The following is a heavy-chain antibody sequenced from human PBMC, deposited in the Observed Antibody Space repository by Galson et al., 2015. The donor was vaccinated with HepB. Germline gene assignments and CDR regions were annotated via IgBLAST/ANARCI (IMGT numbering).Heavy chain of an antibody. CDR1: GFTFSNYA. V-gene: IGHV3-30*04. Sequence: SLRLSCAASGFTFSNYAMHWARQAPGKGLEWVAVISSDGRSRFYTDSVKGRFTISRDDSKNTVSLQMSSLRADDTAVYFCARELRCLGALSEPADYWGQGTLVTVSS. CDR2: ISSDGRSR. D-gene: IGHD3-10*01. J-gene: IGHJ4*02. CDR3: ARELRCLGALSEPADY.